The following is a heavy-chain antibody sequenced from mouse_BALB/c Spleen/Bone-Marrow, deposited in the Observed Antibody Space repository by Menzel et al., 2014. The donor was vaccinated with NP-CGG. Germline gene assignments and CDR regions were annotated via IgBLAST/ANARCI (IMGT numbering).Heavy chain of an antibody. J-gene: IGHJ4*01. D-gene: IGHD1-1*02. CDR3: ARQITMVDYAMDY. Sequence: QVQLQQSGAELAKPGASVKMSCKASGYTFTSYWMHWVKRRPGQGLEWIGYINPSTGYTEYNQKFKDKATLTADKSSSTAYMQLSSLTSEDSAVNYCARQITMVDYAMDYWGQGTSVTVSS. CDR2: INPSTGYT. V-gene: IGHV1-7*01. CDR1: GYTFTSYW.